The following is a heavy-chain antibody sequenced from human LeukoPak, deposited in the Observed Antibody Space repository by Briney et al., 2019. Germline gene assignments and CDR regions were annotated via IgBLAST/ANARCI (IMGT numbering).Heavy chain of an antibody. CDR1: GGSFSGYY. Sequence: PSETPSLTCAVYGGSFSGYYWSWIRQPPGKGLEWIGEINHSGSTNYNPSLKSRVTISVDTSKNQFSLKLSSVTAADTAMYYCARETYYYGSGLHMDVWGKGTTVTVSS. V-gene: IGHV4-34*01. J-gene: IGHJ6*03. CDR3: ARETYYYGSGLHMDV. CDR2: INHSGST. D-gene: IGHD3-10*01.